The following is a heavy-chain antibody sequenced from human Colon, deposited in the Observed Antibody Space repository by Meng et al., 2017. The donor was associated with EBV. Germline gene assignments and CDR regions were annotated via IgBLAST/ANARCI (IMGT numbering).Heavy chain of an antibody. J-gene: IGHJ4*02. V-gene: IGHV4-31*03. CDR2: SYYSGST. D-gene: IGHD6-19*01. Sequence: QVQLQESGPGLVKPSQTLSLTCTVSGGSISSGGYYWSWIRQHPGKGLEWIGYSYYSGSTYYNPSLKSRVTISIDTSKDQFSLKLNSVAAADTAVYYCARLREWLVDHWGQGPRVTVYS. CDR3: ARLREWLVDH. CDR1: GGSISSGGYY.